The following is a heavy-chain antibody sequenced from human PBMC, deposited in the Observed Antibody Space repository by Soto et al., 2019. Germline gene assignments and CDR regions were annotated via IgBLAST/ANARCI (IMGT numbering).Heavy chain of an antibody. Sequence: QVQLVESGGGVVQPGRSLRLSCAASGFTFSSYGMHWVRQAPGKGLEWVAVIWYAASNKYYADSVKGRFTISRENSKNSLYRQMNSRRAEDTAVYYCARDCAGYSSGWYQRGGFDYWGQGTLVTVSS. V-gene: IGHV3-33*01. D-gene: IGHD6-19*01. CDR1: GFTFSSYG. J-gene: IGHJ4*02. CDR3: ARDCAGYSSGWYQRGGFDY. CDR2: IWYAASNK.